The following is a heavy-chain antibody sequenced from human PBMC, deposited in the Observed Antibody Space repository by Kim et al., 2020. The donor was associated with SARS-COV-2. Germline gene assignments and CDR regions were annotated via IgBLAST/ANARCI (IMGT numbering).Heavy chain of an antibody. CDR3: AEDEVGSTPLPLH. CDR1: GFTFSDYA. J-gene: IGHJ4*02. D-gene: IGHD1-26*01. CDR2: ISGSGDTT. Sequence: GGSLRLSCVASGFTFSDYAMSWVRQAPGKGLEWLSAISGSGDTTYYADSVKGRFTISRDKSKNTLYLQMNSLRPEDTAIYYCAEDEVGSTPLPLHWGQGILVTVSS. V-gene: IGHV3-23*01.